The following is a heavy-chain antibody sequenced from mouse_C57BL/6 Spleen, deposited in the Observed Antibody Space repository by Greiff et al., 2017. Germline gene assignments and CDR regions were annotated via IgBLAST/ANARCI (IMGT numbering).Heavy chain of an antibody. CDR2: IDPSDSYT. J-gene: IGHJ4*01. V-gene: IGHV1-59*01. CDR3: ARGRTVVGAYAKGD. Sequence: VQLQQPGAELVRPGTSVKLSCKASGYTFTSYWMHWVKQRPGKGLEWIGVIDPSDSYTNYNQKFKGKATLTVDTSSSTAYMQLSSLTSEDSAVYYGARGRTVVGAYAKGDWGQGTSVTV. D-gene: IGHD1-1*01. CDR1: GYTFTSYW.